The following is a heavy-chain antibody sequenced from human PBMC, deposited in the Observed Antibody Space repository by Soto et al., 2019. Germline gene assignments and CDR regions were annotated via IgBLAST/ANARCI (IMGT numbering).Heavy chain of an antibody. CDR2: ISSSGSTI. D-gene: IGHD4-17*01. CDR3: ARLYGGNSNFDY. V-gene: IGHV3-48*03. CDR1: GFTFSSNE. Sequence: GGSLRLSCAASGFTFSSNEMNWVRQAPGKGLEWVSHISSSGSTIYYADSVKGRFTISRDNTKNSRYLQMNSLRGEDTAVYYCARLYGGNSNFDYWGQGTLVTVSS. J-gene: IGHJ4*02.